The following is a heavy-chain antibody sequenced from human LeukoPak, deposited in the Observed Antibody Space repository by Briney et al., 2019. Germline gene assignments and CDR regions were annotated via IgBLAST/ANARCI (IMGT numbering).Heavy chain of an antibody. CDR2: ISSSSNTI. CDR3: ARDLPPGSSGWYLGY. J-gene: IGHJ4*02. CDR1: GFTFSTYS. D-gene: IGHD6-19*01. Sequence: AGGSLRLSCAASGFTFSTYSMIWVRQAPGKGLECVLYISSSSNTIYYADSVKGRFTISRDNAKNSLYLQMNSLRDEDTALYYCARDLPPGSSGWYLGYWGQGTLVTVSS. V-gene: IGHV3-48*02.